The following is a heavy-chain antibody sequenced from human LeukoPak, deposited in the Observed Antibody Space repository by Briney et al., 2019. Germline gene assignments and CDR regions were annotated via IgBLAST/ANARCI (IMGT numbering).Heavy chain of an antibody. D-gene: IGHD3-3*01. V-gene: IGHV4-39*07. CDR2: FYKSGST. Sequence: PSETLSLTCTVSGDSISSSTYYWAWIRQPPGKGLEWIGSFYKSGSTYYNPSLKSRVTMSVDTSKNQFSLKLSSVTAADTAVYYCARDRPLDFWSPPSFDYWGQGTLVTVSS. CDR1: GDSISSSTYY. CDR3: ARDRPLDFWSPPSFDY. J-gene: IGHJ4*02.